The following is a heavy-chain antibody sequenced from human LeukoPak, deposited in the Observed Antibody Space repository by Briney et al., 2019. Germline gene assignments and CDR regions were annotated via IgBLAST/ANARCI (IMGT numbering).Heavy chain of an antibody. D-gene: IGHD6-13*01. CDR1: GGSIGSTTYY. Sequence: HPSETLSLTCTVSGGSIGSTTYYWGWVRQAPGKGLEWVSAISGSGGSTYYADSVKGRFTISRDNSKNTLYLQMNSLRAEDTAVYYCAKDPDSSSWGGYFDYWGQGTLVTVSS. V-gene: IGHV3-23*01. CDR2: ISGSGGST. J-gene: IGHJ4*02. CDR3: AKDPDSSSWGGYFDY.